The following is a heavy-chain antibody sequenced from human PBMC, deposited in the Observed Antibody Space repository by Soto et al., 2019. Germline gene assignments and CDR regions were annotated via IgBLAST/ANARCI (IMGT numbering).Heavy chain of an antibody. D-gene: IGHD6-13*01. CDR1: GGSISSYY. J-gene: IGHJ5*02. CDR2: IYYSGST. Sequence: PSETLSLTCTVSGGSISSYYWSWIRQPPGKGLEWIGYIYYSGSTNYNPSLKSRVTISVDTSKNQFSLKLSSVTAADTALYYCARQGIAAAGTIDWFDPWGQGTLVTVSS. V-gene: IGHV4-59*08. CDR3: ARQGIAAAGTIDWFDP.